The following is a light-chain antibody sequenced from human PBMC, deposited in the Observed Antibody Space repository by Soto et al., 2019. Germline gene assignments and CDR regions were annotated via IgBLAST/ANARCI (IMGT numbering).Light chain of an antibody. J-gene: IGLJ1*01. Sequence: QPALTQAPSVSGTPGQRVTISCSGSTSNIGSKTVNWYQQLPGTAPRLLIYSDDQRPSGVPDRFSGSKSGTSASLAISGLQSEDEADYYCAAWDDSLTGDGSLTGCVFGSGTKVTVL. CDR3: AAWDDSLTGDGSLTGCV. CDR2: SDD. CDR1: TSNIGSKT. V-gene: IGLV1-44*01.